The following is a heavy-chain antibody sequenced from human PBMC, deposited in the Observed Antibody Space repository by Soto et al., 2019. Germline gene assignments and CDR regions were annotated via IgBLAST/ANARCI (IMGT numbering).Heavy chain of an antibody. CDR2: IGGRGNSA. Sequence: PGGSLRLSCADSGFIFTNYAMNWVRQAPGKGLEWVSVIGGRGNSAYYADSVQGRFTISRDNSKNTLSLQMSSLTADDTAIYYCVREGRGSFDFWGRGTMVTVS. CDR1: GFIFTNYA. CDR3: VREGRGSFDF. J-gene: IGHJ3*01. D-gene: IGHD5-12*01. V-gene: IGHV3-23*01.